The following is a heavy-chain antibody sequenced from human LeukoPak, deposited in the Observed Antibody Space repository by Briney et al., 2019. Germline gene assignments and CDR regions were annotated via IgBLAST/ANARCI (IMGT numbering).Heavy chain of an antibody. CDR2: ITAGTGNT. V-gene: IGHV1-3*01. CDR1: GYTFTTYA. D-gene: IGHD6-13*01. Sequence: GASVKVSCKASGYTFTTYAMHWVRQAPGQSLEWMGWITAGTGNTKYSQKFLGRVTITRDTSASTAYMELSSLRSEDTAVYYCARDREYSSSWFYDYWGQGTLVTVSS. CDR3: ARDREYSSSWFYDY. J-gene: IGHJ4*02.